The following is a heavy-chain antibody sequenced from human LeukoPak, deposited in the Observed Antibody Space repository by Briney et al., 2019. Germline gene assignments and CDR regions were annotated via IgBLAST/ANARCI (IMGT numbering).Heavy chain of an antibody. CDR3: AKDEATSGGGLAS. Sequence: PGGSLRLSCAASGFTVSGTHMSCVRQAPGKGLEWVAAMYTGGTTYYADSVTGRFTISRDNSKNTLYLHMNSLRAEDTAVYYCAKDEATSGGGLASWGQGTLVSVSS. D-gene: IGHD3-16*01. CDR2: MYTGGTT. V-gene: IGHV3-53*01. CDR1: GFTVSGTH. J-gene: IGHJ4*02.